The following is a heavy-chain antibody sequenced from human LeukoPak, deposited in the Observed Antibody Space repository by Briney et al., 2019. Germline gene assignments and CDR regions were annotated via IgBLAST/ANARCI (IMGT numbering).Heavy chain of an antibody. CDR1: GFSFSNYA. J-gene: IGHJ4*02. CDR2: MTGSGDGI. Sequence: GGSLRLSCVASGFSFSNYAMSWVRQAPGKGLEWVSSMTGSGDGIYYADSVKDRFIISRDNSRNTLYLQMNSLRADDTALYYCARSRGDFWGQGTLVTVSS. V-gene: IGHV3-23*01. CDR3: ARSRGDF.